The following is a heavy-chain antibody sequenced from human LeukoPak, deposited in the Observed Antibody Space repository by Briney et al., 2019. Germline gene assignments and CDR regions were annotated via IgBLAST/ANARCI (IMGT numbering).Heavy chain of an antibody. J-gene: IGHJ4*02. CDR1: GGSISSSNYY. CDR2: IYYSGST. V-gene: IGHV4-39*01. Sequence: SETLSLTCTVSGGSISSSNYYWGWIRQPPGKGLEWVGTIYYSGSTYYNPSLRSRVTISADTSKNQFSLKLSSVTAAATAVYYCARWYSSSFDYWGQGTLVTVSS. CDR3: ARWYSSSFDY. D-gene: IGHD6-6*01.